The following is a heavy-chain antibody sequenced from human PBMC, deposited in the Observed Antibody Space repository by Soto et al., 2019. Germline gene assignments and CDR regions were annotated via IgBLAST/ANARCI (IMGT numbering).Heavy chain of an antibody. CDR3: AREYTAWPLAYGLDV. V-gene: IGHV3-21*01. CDR1: GVTFSTYS. Sequence: XGSLKLSCVGSGVTFSTYSINWVRQAPGKGLEWVSSIISRSDIYYADSVKGRFTISRDNAKNSVSLQMNILRAEDTAVYYCAREYTAWPLAYGLDVWGQGTTVTVSS. D-gene: IGHD2-2*02. J-gene: IGHJ6*02. CDR2: IISRSDI.